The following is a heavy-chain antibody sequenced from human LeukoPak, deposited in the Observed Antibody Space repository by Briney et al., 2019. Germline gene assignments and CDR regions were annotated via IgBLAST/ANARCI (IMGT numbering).Heavy chain of an antibody. J-gene: IGHJ4*01. CDR2: ISYDGSNK. D-gene: IGHD5-24*01. CDR1: GFTFSSYG. CDR3: ARPFKRWNFFDY. V-gene: IGHV3-30*03. Sequence: GGSLRLSCAASGFTFSSYGMHWVRQAPGKGLEWVAVISYDGSNKYYADSVKGRFTISRDNSENMLYLQMNSLRAEDTAIYYCARPFKRWNFFDYWGHGTLVTVSS.